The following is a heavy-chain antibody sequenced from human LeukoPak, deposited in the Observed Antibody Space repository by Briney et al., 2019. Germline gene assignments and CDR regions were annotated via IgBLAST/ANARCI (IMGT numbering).Heavy chain of an antibody. J-gene: IGHJ4*02. CDR2: INYSGST. Sequence: SETLSLTCTVSGGSISSSSYYWGWIRQPPGKGLEWIGSINYSGSTYYNPSLKSRVTISVDTSKNQFSLKLSSVTAADTAVYYCARHGSAAAREFDYWGQGTLVTVSS. CDR3: ARHGSAAAREFDY. V-gene: IGHV4-39*01. D-gene: IGHD6-13*01. CDR1: GGSISSSSYY.